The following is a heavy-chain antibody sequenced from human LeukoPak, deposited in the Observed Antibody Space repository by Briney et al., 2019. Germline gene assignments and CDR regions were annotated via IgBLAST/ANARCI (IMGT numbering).Heavy chain of an antibody. CDR3: AGGLGIVDY. CDR1: GGSISSYY. Sequence: PSETLSLTCTVSGGSISSYYWSWIRQPPGKGLEWIGYIYYSGSTNYNPSLKSRVTISVDTSKNQFSLKLSSVTAADTAVYYCAGGLGIVDYWGQGTLVTVSS. CDR2: IYYSGST. V-gene: IGHV4-59*01. D-gene: IGHD3-3*02. J-gene: IGHJ4*02.